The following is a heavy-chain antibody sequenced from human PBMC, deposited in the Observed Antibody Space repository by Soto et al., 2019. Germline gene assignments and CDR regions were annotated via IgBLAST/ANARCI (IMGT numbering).Heavy chain of an antibody. CDR1: GFTFSSYA. D-gene: IGHD6-19*01. J-gene: IGHJ3*02. CDR2: ISGSGGST. V-gene: IGHV3-23*01. CDR3: AKDRSSGWYPRRAFDI. Sequence: GGSLRLSCAASGFTFSSYAMSWVRQAPGKGLEWVSAISGSGGSTYYADSVKGRFTISRDNSKYTLYLQMNSLRAEDTAVYYCAKDRSSGWYPRRAFDIWGQGTMVTVSS.